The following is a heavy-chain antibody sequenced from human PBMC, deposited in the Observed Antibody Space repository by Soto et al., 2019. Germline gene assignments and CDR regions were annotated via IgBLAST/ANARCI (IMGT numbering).Heavy chain of an antibody. CDR3: AKSPEVAGFNWFDT. J-gene: IGHJ5*02. V-gene: IGHV3-23*01. CDR1: RFTFSSYA. D-gene: IGHD6-19*01. Sequence: GGSLRLSCASSRFTFSSYAMSWVRQAPGKVLECVSAISCSGGSTYYADAVKGRFTISRDNSTNTLYLQMNRLRAEDTAVYYCAKSPEVAGFNWFDTWGQGTLVTVSS. CDR2: ISCSGGST.